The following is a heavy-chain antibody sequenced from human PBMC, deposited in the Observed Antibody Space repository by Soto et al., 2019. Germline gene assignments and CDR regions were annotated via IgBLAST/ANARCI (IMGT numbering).Heavy chain of an antibody. D-gene: IGHD2-2*02. V-gene: IGHV1-2*02. J-gene: IGHJ4*02. Sequence: ASVKVSCKASGYTFTDYYMHWVRQAPGQGLEWMGWINPNSGGTNYAQKFQGRVTMTRDTSINTAYMELSRLRSDDTAVYYCASPVVPAAIPDGWHYLDYWGQGTPVTVSS. CDR2: INPNSGGT. CDR1: GYTFTDYY. CDR3: ASPVVPAAIPDGWHYLDY.